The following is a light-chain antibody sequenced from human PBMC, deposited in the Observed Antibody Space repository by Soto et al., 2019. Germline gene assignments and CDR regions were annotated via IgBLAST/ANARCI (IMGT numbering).Light chain of an antibody. CDR2: DAS. Sequence: EIVLTRSPATLSLSPGERATIYCRASQSVSSYLAWYQQKPGQAPRLLIYDASTRATGIPARFSGSGSGTEFTLTISSLQSEDFAVYCCQQYNNWPPWTFGQGTKVDIK. V-gene: IGKV3-15*01. CDR1: QSVSSY. CDR3: QQYNNWPPWT. J-gene: IGKJ1*01.